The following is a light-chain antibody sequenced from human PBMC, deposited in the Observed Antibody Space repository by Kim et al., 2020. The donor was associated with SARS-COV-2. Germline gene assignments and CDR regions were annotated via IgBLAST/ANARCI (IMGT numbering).Light chain of an antibody. V-gene: IGLV2-14*03. CDR3: SSYTSSSTWV. CDR2: DVS. Sequence: QSALTQPASVSGSPGQSVTISCTGTSSDVGGYNYVSWYQQHPGKAPKLIIYDVSYRPSGVSDRFSGSKSGNTASLTMSGLRAEDEADYCCSSYTSSSTWVFGGGTQLTVL. CDR1: SSDVGGYNY. J-gene: IGLJ3*02.